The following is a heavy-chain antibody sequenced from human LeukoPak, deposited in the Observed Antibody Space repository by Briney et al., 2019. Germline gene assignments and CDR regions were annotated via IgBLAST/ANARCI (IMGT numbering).Heavy chain of an antibody. CDR2: IKQDGREN. J-gene: IGHJ3*02. V-gene: IGHV3-7*05. Sequence: GRSLRLSWAASGFTFGSYWVSWDRKAPGKGLEWVANIKQDGRENTYVGCVKGRFTSSRDKARNSLYLQMNSLRAEHTAVYYCARFYYDSSGYSYDAFDIWGQGTMVTVSS. CDR1: GFTFGSYW. CDR3: ARFYYDSSGYSYDAFDI. D-gene: IGHD3-22*01.